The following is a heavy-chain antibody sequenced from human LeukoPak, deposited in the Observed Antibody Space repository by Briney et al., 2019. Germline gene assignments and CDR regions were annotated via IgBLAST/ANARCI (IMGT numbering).Heavy chain of an antibody. V-gene: IGHV1-69*13. CDR3: ARDWEYTVKGEGRAFDY. CDR1: GYTFTSYG. Sequence: WASVKVSCKASGYTFTSYGISWVRQAPGQGLEWMGGIIPIFGTANYAQKFQGRVTITADESTSTAYMELSSLRSEDTAAYYCARDWEYTVKGEGRAFDYWGQGTLVTVSS. J-gene: IGHJ4*02. D-gene: IGHD4-17*01. CDR2: IIPIFGTA.